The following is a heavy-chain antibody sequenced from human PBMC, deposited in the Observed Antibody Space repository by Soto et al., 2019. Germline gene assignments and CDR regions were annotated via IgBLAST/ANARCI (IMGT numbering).Heavy chain of an antibody. D-gene: IGHD4-4*01. CDR2: IIPILGIA. V-gene: IGHV1-69*08. J-gene: IGHJ6*03. CDR3: ARDGGSSRTTAYYYFYMDV. CDR1: GGTFSSYT. Sequence: QVQLVQSGAEVKKPGSSVKVSCKASGGTFSSYTISWVRQAPGQGLEWMGRIIPILGIANYAQKFQGRVTITADKSTSPAYMELSSLRSEDTAVYYCARDGGSSRTTAYYYFYMDVWGKGTTVTVSS.